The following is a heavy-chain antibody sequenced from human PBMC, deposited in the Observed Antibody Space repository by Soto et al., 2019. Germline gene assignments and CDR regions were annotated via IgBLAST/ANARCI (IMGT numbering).Heavy chain of an antibody. CDR2: FDPEDGET. J-gene: IGHJ4*02. Sequence: ASVKVSCKVSGYTLTELSMHWVRHAPGKGLEWMGGFDPEDGETIYAQKFEGRVTMNEDTSTDTAYMEPSSLRSEDTAVYYCATELAYCGGDCYQQDYWGQGSLVTVSS. CDR3: ATELAYCGGDCYQQDY. V-gene: IGHV1-24*01. CDR1: GYTLTELS. D-gene: IGHD2-21*02.